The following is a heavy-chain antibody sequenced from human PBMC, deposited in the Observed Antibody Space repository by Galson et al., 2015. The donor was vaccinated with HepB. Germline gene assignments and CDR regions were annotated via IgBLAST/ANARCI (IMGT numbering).Heavy chain of an antibody. D-gene: IGHD6-13*01. CDR3: ARDRYSSSWYLIDAFDI. Sequence: SLRLSCAASGFTFSSYGMHWVRQAPGKGLEWVAVIWYDGSNKYYADSVKGRFTISSDNSKNTLYLQMNSLRAEDTAVYYCARDRYSSSWYLIDAFDIWGQGTMVTVSS. CDR2: IWYDGSNK. J-gene: IGHJ3*02. V-gene: IGHV3-33*01. CDR1: GFTFSSYG.